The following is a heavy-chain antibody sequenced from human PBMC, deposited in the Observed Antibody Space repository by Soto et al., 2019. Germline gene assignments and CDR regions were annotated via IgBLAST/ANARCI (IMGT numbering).Heavy chain of an antibody. J-gene: IGHJ4*02. CDR1: GGSISSSCYY. V-gene: IGHV4-31*03. D-gene: IGHD3-22*01. CDR2: IYYSGST. Sequence: SETLSLTCTVSGGSISSSCYYWSWIRQHPEKGLEWIGYIYYSGSTYYSPSLKSRVAISVDTSKGQLSLKLSSVTAADTAVYYCARIAAYDTSGSPLYYFDYWGQGTLVTVSS. CDR3: ARIAAYDTSGSPLYYFDY.